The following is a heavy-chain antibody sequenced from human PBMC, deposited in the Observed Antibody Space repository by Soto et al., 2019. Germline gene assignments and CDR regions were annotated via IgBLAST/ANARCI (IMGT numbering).Heavy chain of an antibody. V-gene: IGHV1-69*02. CDR1: GGTFSSYT. D-gene: IGHD6-19*01. CDR2: IIPILGIA. J-gene: IGHJ5*02. Sequence: ASVKVSCKASGGTFSSYTISWVRQAPGQGLEWMGRIIPILGIANYAQKFQGRVTITADKSTSTAYMELSSLRSEDTAVYYCARGIAVALNWFDPWGQGTLVTVSS. CDR3: ARGIAVALNWFDP.